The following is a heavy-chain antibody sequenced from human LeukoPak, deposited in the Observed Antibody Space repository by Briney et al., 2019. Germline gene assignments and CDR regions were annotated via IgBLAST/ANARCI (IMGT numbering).Heavy chain of an antibody. CDR2: ISGSGGST. D-gene: IGHD3-3*01. CDR3: AKDRVDFWSGYYSTSDY. J-gene: IGHJ4*02. V-gene: IGHV3-23*01. Sequence: GGSLRLSCAASGFTFSSYAMSWVRQAPGKGPEWVSAISGSGGSTYYADSVKGRFTISRDNSKNTLYLQMNSLRAEDTAVYYCAKDRVDFWSGYYSTSDYWGQGTLVTVSS. CDR1: GFTFSSYA.